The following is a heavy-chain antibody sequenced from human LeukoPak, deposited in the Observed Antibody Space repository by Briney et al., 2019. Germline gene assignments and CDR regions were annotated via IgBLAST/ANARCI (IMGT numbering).Heavy chain of an antibody. J-gene: IGHJ3*02. V-gene: IGHV4-39*07. D-gene: IGHD4-17*01. CDR3: ARAIYDYGDQGAFDI. CDR1: GGSISSSSYY. CDR2: IYYSGST. Sequence: PSETLSLTCTVSGGSISSSSYYWGWIRQPPGKGLEWIGSIYYSGSTYYNPSLKSRVTISVDTSRNQFSLKLSSVTAADTAVYYCARAIYDYGDQGAFDIWGQGTMVTVSS.